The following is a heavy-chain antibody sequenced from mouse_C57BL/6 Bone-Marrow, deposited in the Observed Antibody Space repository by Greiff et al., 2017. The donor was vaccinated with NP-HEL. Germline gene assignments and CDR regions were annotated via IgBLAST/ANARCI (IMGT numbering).Heavy chain of an antibody. CDR2: IWGVGST. CDR3: ATYYYGSHYYAMDY. Sequence: QVQLKESGPGLVAPSQSLSITCTVSGFSLTSYGVDWVRQSPGKGLEWLGVIWGVGSTNYNSALKSRLSISKDNSKSQVFLKMNSLQTDDTAMYYCATYYYGSHYYAMDYWGQGTSVTVSS. J-gene: IGHJ4*01. V-gene: IGHV2-6*01. D-gene: IGHD1-1*01. CDR1: GFSLTSYG.